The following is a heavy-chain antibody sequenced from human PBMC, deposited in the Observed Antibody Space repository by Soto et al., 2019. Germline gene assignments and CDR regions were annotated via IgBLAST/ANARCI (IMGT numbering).Heavy chain of an antibody. CDR3: ARGFIRGGDSYFDY. J-gene: IGHJ4*02. CDR1: GGSFSGYY. Sequence: QVQLQQWGAGLLKPSETLSLTCAVYGGSFSGYYWSWIRQPPGKGLEWIGEINHSGSTNYNPSLKSRVTISVDTSKNQFSLKLSSVTAADTAVYYCARGFIRGGDSYFDYWGQGTLVTVSS. D-gene: IGHD2-21*02. CDR2: INHSGST. V-gene: IGHV4-34*01.